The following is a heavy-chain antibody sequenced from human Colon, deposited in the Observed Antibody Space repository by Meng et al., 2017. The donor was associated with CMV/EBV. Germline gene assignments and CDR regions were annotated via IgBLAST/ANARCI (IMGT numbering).Heavy chain of an antibody. J-gene: IGHJ3*02. Sequence: GGSLRLSCAASGFSFIGYGIHWVRQAPGKGLEWVAFTRYDASNRYLADSVTGRFTMSKDHFKSILYLEMNSLKTEDTAMYYCARDEHRGRYDPLPPFGPPFDIWGQGTMVTVSS. CDR1: GFSFIGYG. V-gene: IGHV3-30*02. CDR2: TRYDASNR. D-gene: IGHD3-3*01. CDR3: ARDEHRGRYDPLPPFGPPFDI.